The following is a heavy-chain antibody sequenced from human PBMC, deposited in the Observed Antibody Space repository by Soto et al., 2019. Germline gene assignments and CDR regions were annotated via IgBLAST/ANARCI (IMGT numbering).Heavy chain of an antibody. D-gene: IGHD6-19*01. Sequence: QLQLQESGPRLVKPSETLPLTCTVSGGSISNSSYLWGWIRQPPGKGLQWIGSVSYSGSTYYNPSLKSRVTISVDTSKTQSSLRLSSVTAADTAVYYCSRIAVSGPITGFDYWGQGALVTVSS. CDR2: VSYSGST. V-gene: IGHV4-39*01. CDR1: GGSISNSSYL. J-gene: IGHJ4*02. CDR3: SRIAVSGPITGFDY.